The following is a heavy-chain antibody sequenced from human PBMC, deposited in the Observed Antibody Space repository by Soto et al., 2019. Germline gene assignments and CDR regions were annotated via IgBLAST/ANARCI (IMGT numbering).Heavy chain of an antibody. Sequence: QITLKESGPTLVKPTQTLTLTCTFSGFSLTTRGVGVGWIRQPPGKALEWLALIYWDDNEGYSPSLKSRLTITKDTSTNPVVLTMTIMDPVDTATSYCAHRPRGYSYHFDSWGQGTPVTVSS. CDR2: IYWDDNE. J-gene: IGHJ4*02. CDR3: AHRPRGYSYHFDS. D-gene: IGHD5-18*01. V-gene: IGHV2-5*02. CDR1: GFSLTTRGVG.